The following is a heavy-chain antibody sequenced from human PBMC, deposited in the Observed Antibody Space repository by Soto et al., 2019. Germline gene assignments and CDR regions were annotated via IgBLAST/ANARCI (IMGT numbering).Heavy chain of an antibody. V-gene: IGHV1-18*01. J-gene: IGHJ4*02. CDR1: GYTXNAYG. CDR3: ARELNTESSAYYSFAF. Sequence: SXKVSYKTSGYTXNAYGLPLLRQAPGQRPEWMGWVSTNDDRTNYARKFQVRVTMTTDRSTTKTSMELRSLGTDDTAVYYCARELNTESSAYYSFAFWGQGNLVTVS. D-gene: IGHD3-22*01. CDR2: VSTNDDRT.